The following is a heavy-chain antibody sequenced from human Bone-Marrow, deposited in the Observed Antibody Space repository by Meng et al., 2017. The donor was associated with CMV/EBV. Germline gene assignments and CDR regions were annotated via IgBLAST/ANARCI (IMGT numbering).Heavy chain of an antibody. CDR1: GYIFTKYG. CDR2: ISAYNGDT. D-gene: IGHD6-19*01. V-gene: IGHV1-18*01. J-gene: IGHJ4*01. Sequence: ASVKVSCKASGYIFTKYGVNWMRQAPGQGPEWMGWISAYNGDTMYAPKVQGRVTMTIDTSTSTAYMELRGLRSDDTAVYYCARDAGTIAVSGIGDYWGHGTLVTVSS. CDR3: ARDAGTIAVSGIGDY.